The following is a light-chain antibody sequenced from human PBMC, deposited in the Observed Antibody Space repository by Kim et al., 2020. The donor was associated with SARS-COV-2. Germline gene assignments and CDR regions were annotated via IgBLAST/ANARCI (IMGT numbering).Light chain of an antibody. Sequence: QSALTQPASVSESPGQSITISCTGTNSDVGSYNRVSWYQQHPGKAPKLMIYDVSKRPSGVSNRFSCSKSGNMASLTISGLQAEDEADYYCSSYSTTTVLFGGGTQLTVL. J-gene: IGLJ2*01. CDR1: NSDVGSYNR. V-gene: IGLV2-14*01. CDR3: SSYSTTTVL. CDR2: DVS.